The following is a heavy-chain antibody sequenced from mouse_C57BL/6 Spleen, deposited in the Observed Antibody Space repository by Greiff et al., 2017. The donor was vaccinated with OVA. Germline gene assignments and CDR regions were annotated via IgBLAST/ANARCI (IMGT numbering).Heavy chain of an antibody. D-gene: IGHD1-1*01. Sequence: QVQLQQSGAELVKPGASVTISCKASGYAFSSYWMNWVKQRPGKGLEWIGQIYPGDGDTNYNGKFTGKATLTADTSSSTAYMQLSIMTAEDSAVYFCARGGYYYGSSYIYFDDWGKGTTLTVSS. CDR2: IYPGDGDT. V-gene: IGHV1-80*01. CDR3: ARGGYYYGSSYIYFDD. J-gene: IGHJ1*03. CDR1: GYAFSSYW.